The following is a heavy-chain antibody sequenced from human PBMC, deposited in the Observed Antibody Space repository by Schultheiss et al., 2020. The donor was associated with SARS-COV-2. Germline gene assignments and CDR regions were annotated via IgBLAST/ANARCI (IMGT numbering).Heavy chain of an antibody. V-gene: IGHV4-59*01. J-gene: IGHJ6*02. CDR2: IYHSGSF. CDR3: ARVRGGATFEAFYGMDV. CDR1: GGSISSYY. Sequence: SETLSLTCTVSGGSISSYYWSWIRQPPGKGLEWIGGIYHSGSFYYNPSLKSRITISVDMSENQFSLKLSSVTAADTAVYYCARVRGGATFEAFYGMDVWGQGTTVTVSS. D-gene: IGHD3-3*01.